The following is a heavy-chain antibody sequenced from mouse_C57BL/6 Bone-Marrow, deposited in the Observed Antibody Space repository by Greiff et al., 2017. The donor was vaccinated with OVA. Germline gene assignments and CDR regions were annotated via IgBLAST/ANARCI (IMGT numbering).Heavy chain of an antibody. Sequence: QVQLQQSGPGLVQPSQSLSITCTVSGFSLTSYGVHWVRQSPGKGLEWLGVIWSGGSTDYNAAFISRLSISKDNSKSQVFFKMNSLQADDTAIYYCARKGGYYYGSSSYAMDYWGQGTSVTVSS. CDR1: GFSLTSYG. CDR3: ARKGGYYYGSSSYAMDY. D-gene: IGHD1-1*01. J-gene: IGHJ4*01. V-gene: IGHV2-2*01. CDR2: IWSGGST.